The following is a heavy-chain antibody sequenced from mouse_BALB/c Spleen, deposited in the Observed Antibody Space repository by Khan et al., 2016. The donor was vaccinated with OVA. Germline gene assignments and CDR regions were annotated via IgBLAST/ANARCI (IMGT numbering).Heavy chain of an antibody. CDR1: GFTFSTYG. Sequence: EVELVESGGDLVKPGGSLKLSCAASGFTFSTYGMSWVRQTPDMRLEWVATISSGGHYTYYPDSVKGRFTISRDNAKNTLYLQMSSLKSEDTAIYYCARLAYYYHSEGFAYWGQGTLVTVSA. CDR3: ARLAYYYHSEGFAY. V-gene: IGHV5-6*01. D-gene: IGHD1-1*02. CDR2: ISSGGHYT. J-gene: IGHJ3*01.